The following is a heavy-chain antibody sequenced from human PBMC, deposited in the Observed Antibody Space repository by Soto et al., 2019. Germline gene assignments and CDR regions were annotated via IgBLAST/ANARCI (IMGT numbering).Heavy chain of an antibody. J-gene: IGHJ4*02. D-gene: IGHD6-13*01. Sequence: QVPLVQSGAEVKKPGASVKVSCRTSGYTFTHYYIHWVRQAPGQGLEWLGIINPASGSTNYAQDFQGRVTLTMDTSTTTVYMELSGLRAEDTAIFYCARGLAAGDHWGQGTLVTVSS. V-gene: IGHV1-46*01. CDR1: GYTFTHYY. CDR2: INPASGST. CDR3: ARGLAAGDH.